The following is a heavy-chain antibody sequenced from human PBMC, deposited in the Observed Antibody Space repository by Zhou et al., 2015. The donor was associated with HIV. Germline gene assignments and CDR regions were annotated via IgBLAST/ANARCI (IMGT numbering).Heavy chain of an antibody. CDR3: VKDRYSSGWGFFQH. D-gene: IGHD6-19*01. Sequence: ELQLVESGGSLSSAWGGSLRLSCEASGFTLSDYWMHWVRQAPGEGLVWVSRIRFDGMSTTYADFVKGRFTISRDNTKNTLYLQMNSLRPEDTALYYCVKDRYSSGWGFFQHWGQGTLVTVSS. CDR2: IRFDGMST. J-gene: IGHJ1*01. CDR1: GFTLSDYW. V-gene: IGHV3-74*03.